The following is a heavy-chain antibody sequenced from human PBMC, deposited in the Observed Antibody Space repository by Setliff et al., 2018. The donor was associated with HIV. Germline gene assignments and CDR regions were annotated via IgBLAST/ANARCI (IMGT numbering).Heavy chain of an antibody. V-gene: IGHV3-23*01. CDR2: IGGSGGST. CDR1: GFSFSSYA. D-gene: IGHD6-19*01. J-gene: IGHJ4*02. Sequence: GVLRLSCAANGFSFSSYAMSWVRQAPGKGLEWVSGIGGSGGSTYYADSVKGRFTISRDYSKNTLYLQMSSLRAEDSAVYYCAKSASWDLRGWLHWGQGTLVTVSS. CDR3: AKSASWDLRGWLH.